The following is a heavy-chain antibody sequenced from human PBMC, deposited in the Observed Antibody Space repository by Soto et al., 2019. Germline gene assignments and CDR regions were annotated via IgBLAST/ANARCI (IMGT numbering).Heavy chain of an antibody. Sequence: LRLSCAASGFTFSSYATSWVRQAPGKGLEWVSAISGSGGSTYYADSVKGRFTISRDNSKNALYLQMSSLRAEDTAVYYCAKGHVSSSDGVDYWGQGTLVTVSS. CDR3: AKGHVSSSDGVDY. CDR2: ISGSGGST. J-gene: IGHJ4*02. D-gene: IGHD2-21*02. CDR1: GFTFSSYA. V-gene: IGHV3-23*01.